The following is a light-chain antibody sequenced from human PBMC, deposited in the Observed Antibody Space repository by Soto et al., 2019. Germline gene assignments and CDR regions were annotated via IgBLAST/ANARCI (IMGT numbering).Light chain of an antibody. CDR3: QQYYSYRT. J-gene: IGKJ1*01. V-gene: IGKV1-8*01. Sequence: AIRMTQSPSSLSASTGDRVTITCRASQGISSYLAWYQQKPGKAPKLLIYAASTLQSGVPSRFSSSGSGTDFTLTISCLQAEDFATYYCQQYYSYRTFGQGTKVEIK. CDR1: QGISSY. CDR2: AAS.